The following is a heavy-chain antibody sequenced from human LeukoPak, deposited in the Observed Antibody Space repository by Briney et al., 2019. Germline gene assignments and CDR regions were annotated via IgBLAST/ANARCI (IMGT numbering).Heavy chain of an antibody. CDR3: ARDQLLSSSHYYYMDV. Sequence: SETLSLTCTVSGGSISSYYWSWIRQPPGKGLEWIGYIYYSGSTNYNPSLKSRVTISVDTSKNQFSLKLSSVTAADTAVYYCARDQLLSSSHYYYMDVWGKGTTVTVSS. CDR1: GGSISSYY. CDR2: IYYSGST. V-gene: IGHV4-59*12. J-gene: IGHJ6*03. D-gene: IGHD2-2*01.